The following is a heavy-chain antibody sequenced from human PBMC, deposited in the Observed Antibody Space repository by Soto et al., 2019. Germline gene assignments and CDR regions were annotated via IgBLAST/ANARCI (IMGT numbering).Heavy chain of an antibody. D-gene: IGHD3-3*01. V-gene: IGHV3-33*01. CDR2: IWYDGSKK. J-gene: IGHJ6*02. CDR1: GFTFSSFG. Sequence: QVQVVESGGGVVQPGRSLRLSCAASGFTFSSFGMHWVRQAPGKGLEWVPLIWYDGSKKSYGDSVKGRFTISRDNSRNTVYLQMNSLRADDTAFYYCALDASYYSLWSGYYPSRNGMDVWGQGTTVTVSS. CDR3: ALDASYYSLWSGYYPSRNGMDV.